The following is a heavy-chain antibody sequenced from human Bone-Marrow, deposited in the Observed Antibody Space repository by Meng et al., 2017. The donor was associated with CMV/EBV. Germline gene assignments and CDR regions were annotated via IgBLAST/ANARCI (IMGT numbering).Heavy chain of an antibody. J-gene: IGHJ6*02. CDR3: TKGGEDGSGSYRHYYYYYGMDV. CDR1: GYTFTSYY. V-gene: IGHV1-46*01. Sequence: ASVKVSCKASGYTFTSYYMHWVRQAPGQGLEWMGIINPSGGSTSYAQKFQGRVTMTRDTSTSTVYMELSSLRCEDTAVYYCTKGGEDGSGSYRHYYYYYGMDVWAQGTTVTVSS. CDR2: INPSGGST. D-gene: IGHD3-10*01.